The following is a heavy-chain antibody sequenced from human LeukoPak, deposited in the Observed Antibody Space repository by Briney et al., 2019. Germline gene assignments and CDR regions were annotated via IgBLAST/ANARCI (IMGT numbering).Heavy chain of an antibody. V-gene: IGHV3-21*01. CDR3: ASLSGSDAAIYCGGDCYQIPFDY. Sequence: PGGSLRLSCAASGFTFSSYSMNWVRQAPGKGLEWVSSISSSSSYIYYADSVKGRFTISRDNAKNSLYLQMNSLRAEDTAVYYCASLSGSDAAIYCGGDCYQIPFDYRGQGTLVTVSS. CDR1: GFTFSSYS. D-gene: IGHD2-21*01. J-gene: IGHJ4*02. CDR2: ISSSSSYI.